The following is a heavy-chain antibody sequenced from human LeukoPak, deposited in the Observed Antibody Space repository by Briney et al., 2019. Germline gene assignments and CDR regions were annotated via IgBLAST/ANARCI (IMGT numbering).Heavy chain of an antibody. Sequence: GGSLRLSCAASGFTFSSYSMNWVRQAPGKGLEWVSSISSSSSYIYYADSVKGRFTISRDNAKDSLFLEMSSLRAEDTAVYYCARDGGSVGTTAVSFDYWGQGTLVTVSS. D-gene: IGHD1-26*01. J-gene: IGHJ4*02. CDR1: GFTFSSYS. CDR2: ISSSSSYI. V-gene: IGHV3-21*01. CDR3: ARDGGSVGTTAVSFDY.